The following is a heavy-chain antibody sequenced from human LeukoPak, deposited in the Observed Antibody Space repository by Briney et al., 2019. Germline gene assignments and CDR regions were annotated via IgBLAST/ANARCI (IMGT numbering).Heavy chain of an antibody. CDR1: GFTFDDYG. V-gene: IGHV3-20*04. CDR3: ARDDAQSGGD. CDR2: INWNGGST. D-gene: IGHD3-16*01. J-gene: IGHJ4*02. Sequence: GGSLRLSCAASGFTFDDYGMSWVRQAPGKGLEWVSGINWNGGSTGYADSVRGRFTISRDNAKNSLYLQTNSLRADDTALYYCARDDAQSGGDWGQGTLVTVSS.